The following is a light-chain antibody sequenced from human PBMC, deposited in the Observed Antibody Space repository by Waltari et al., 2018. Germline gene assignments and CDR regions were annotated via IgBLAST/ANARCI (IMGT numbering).Light chain of an antibody. CDR1: QSVSSR. Sequence: DIVMTQSPATLSVSPGERATLSCRASQSVSSRLAWYQQKPGQAPSLLIYGAFTMGTGVPSRFSGSGSGTEFTLTISSLQSEDFAVYYCQQYNNWPRTFGQGTKVEIK. V-gene: IGKV3-15*01. CDR3: QQYNNWPRT. CDR2: GAF. J-gene: IGKJ1*01.